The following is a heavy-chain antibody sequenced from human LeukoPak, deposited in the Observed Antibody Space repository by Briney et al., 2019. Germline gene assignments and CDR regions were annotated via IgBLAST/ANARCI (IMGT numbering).Heavy chain of an antibody. J-gene: IGHJ6*03. Sequence: SETLSLTCTVSGGSISSYYWSWIRQPAGKGLEWIGRIYTSGSTNYNPSLKSRVTMSVDTSKNQFSLKLSSVTAADTAVYYCARHRRGAVAGPPHYYYYYMDVWGKGTTVTISS. CDR1: GGSISSYY. CDR2: IYTSGST. V-gene: IGHV4-4*07. D-gene: IGHD6-19*01. CDR3: ARHRRGAVAGPPHYYYYYMDV.